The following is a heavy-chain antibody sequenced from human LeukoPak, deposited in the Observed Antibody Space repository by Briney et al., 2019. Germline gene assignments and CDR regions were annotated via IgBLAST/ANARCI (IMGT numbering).Heavy chain of an antibody. CDR3: AKDARRYCSSTSCYSGFDY. CDR2: ISGSGGST. Sequence: GGSLRLSCAASGFTFSSYAMGWVRQAPGKGLEWVSAISGSGGSTYYADSVKGRFTISRDNSKNTLYLQMNSLRAEDTAVYYCAKDARRYCSSTSCYSGFDYWGQGTLVTVSS. CDR1: GFTFSSYA. J-gene: IGHJ4*02. V-gene: IGHV3-23*01. D-gene: IGHD2-2*01.